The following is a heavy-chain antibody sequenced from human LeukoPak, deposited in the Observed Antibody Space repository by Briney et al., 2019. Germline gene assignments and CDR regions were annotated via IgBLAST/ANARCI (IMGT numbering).Heavy chain of an antibody. D-gene: IGHD3-3*01. CDR1: GFTFSSYA. J-gene: IGHJ3*02. Sequence: PGGSLRLSCAASGFTFSSYAMSWVRQAPGKGLEWVSAISGSGGSTYYADSVKGRFTISRDNSKNTLYLQMNSLRAEDTAVYYCAKDQAGIITIFGVVIPDAFDIWGQGTMVTVSS. CDR3: AKDQAGIITIFGVVIPDAFDI. CDR2: ISGSGGST. V-gene: IGHV3-23*01.